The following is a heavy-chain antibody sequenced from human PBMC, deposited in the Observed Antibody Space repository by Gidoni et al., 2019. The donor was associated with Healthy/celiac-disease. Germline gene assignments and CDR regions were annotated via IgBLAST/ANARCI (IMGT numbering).Heavy chain of an antibody. D-gene: IGHD6-13*01. J-gene: IGHJ6*02. V-gene: IGHV4-38-2*02. CDR3: ARDSGYSSSWYPGDYGMDV. CDR2: IYHSGST. Sequence: QVQLQESGPGLVKPSETLSLTCAVSGYSISSGYYGGWIRQPPGKGLEWIGSIYHSGSTYYTPSLTSRVTISVDTSKNHFSLKLSSVTAADTAVYYCARDSGYSSSWYPGDYGMDVWGQGTTVTVSS. CDR1: GYSISSGYY.